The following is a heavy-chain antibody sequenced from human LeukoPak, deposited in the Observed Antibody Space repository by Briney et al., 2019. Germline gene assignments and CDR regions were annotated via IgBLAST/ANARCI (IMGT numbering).Heavy chain of an antibody. CDR1: GGSFSGYY. CDR3: ARATLYSSSWTDY. V-gene: IGHV4-34*01. CDR2: INHSGST. J-gene: IGHJ4*02. D-gene: IGHD6-13*01. Sequence: PSETLSLTCAVYGGSFSGYYWSWIRQPPGKGLEWIGEINHSGSTNYNPSLKSRVTISVDTSKNQFSLKLSSVTAADTAVYYCARATLYSSSWTDYWGQGTLVTVSS.